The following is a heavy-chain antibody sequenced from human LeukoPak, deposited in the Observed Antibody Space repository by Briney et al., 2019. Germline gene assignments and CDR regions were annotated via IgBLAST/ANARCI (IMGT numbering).Heavy chain of an antibody. D-gene: IGHD3-10*01. CDR2: IRSKDYGATT. CDR1: GFTFGDYA. J-gene: IGHJ1*01. Sequence: GRYLRLSCTVSGFTFGDYAMSWSRQAPGKGLEWVGFIRSKDYGATTEYAASVKGRFTISRDDSKSIAYLQMNSLKTEDTAVYYCSRDRYYGSGRGYFQHWGQGTLVTVSS. CDR3: SRDRYYGSGRGYFQH. V-gene: IGHV3-49*03.